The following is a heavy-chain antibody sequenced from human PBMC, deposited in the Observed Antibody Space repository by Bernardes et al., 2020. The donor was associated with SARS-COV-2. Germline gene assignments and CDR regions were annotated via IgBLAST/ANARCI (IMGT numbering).Heavy chain of an antibody. Sequence: ASVKVFCKASCDNFTSNYMHWLRQEPGEGLVWMGWINPNSGGSNYAQKSQGRVTMTRDTSISTAYMELSRLRTDVTAGYYCASDPPPGVIAAAGYDYWGQGTLVTVSS. CDR2: INPNSGGS. V-gene: IGHV1-2*02. CDR1: CDNFTSNY. J-gene: IGHJ4*02. D-gene: IGHD6-13*01. CDR3: ASDPPPGVIAAAGYDY.